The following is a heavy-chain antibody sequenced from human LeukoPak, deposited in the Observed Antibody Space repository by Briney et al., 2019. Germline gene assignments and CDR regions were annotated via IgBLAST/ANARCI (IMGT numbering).Heavy chain of an antibody. Sequence: GGSLRLSCAASGFTFSNYGMHWVRQAPGKGLEWVALIWHDGSQKNYADSVKGRFTISRDNSKNTLYLQMNSLRAEDTATYYCANNFDYWGQGTLVTVSS. J-gene: IGHJ4*02. V-gene: IGHV3-33*06. CDR1: GFTFSNYG. CDR2: IWHDGSQK. CDR3: ANNFDY.